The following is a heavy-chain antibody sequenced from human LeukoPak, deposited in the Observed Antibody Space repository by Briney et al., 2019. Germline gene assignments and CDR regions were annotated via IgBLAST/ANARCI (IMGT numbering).Heavy chain of an antibody. J-gene: IGHJ4*02. CDR1: GFTFSNAW. CDR2: ISSSSSIL. V-gene: IGHV3-48*02. CDR3: ARDLGKGRL. D-gene: IGHD3-10*01. Sequence: GGSLRLTCAASGFTFSNAWMNWVRQAPGKGLEWISYISSSSSILHYADSVKGRFTISRDNAKNSLYLQMNSLRDEDTAVYYCARDLGKGRLWGQGTLVTVSS.